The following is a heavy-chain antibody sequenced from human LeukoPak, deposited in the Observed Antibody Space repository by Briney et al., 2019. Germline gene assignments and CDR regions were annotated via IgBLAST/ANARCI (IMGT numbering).Heavy chain of an antibody. CDR2: ISHDGSNQ. J-gene: IGHJ4*02. CDR1: GLTFTYYA. D-gene: IGHD2-21*02. CDR3: ARQGDTGSWYFDY. V-gene: IGHV3-30-3*01. Sequence: PGRSLRLSCAVSGLTFTYYAMHWVRQAPGKGLEWVAVISHDGSNQQYADSVTGQVTISRDNSKSTLYLQMASLRAGDTAVYYCARQGDTGSWYFDYGGQGTLVTVSS.